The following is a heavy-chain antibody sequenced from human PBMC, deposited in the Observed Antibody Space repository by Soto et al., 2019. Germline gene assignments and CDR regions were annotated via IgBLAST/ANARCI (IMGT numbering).Heavy chain of an antibody. Sequence: WETLSLTCTVSGASISSSRSYWGWVRQPPGKGLEWIVSFYYTGGTYSTYYNPSLKSRVTISVDTSKSQFSLNLRSVTAADTAVYYCASPRQGNYDFSSGYYALDYWGQGTLVTVSS. CDR2: FYYTGGT. V-gene: IGHV4-39*01. CDR1: GASISSSRSY. J-gene: IGHJ4*02. CDR3: ASPRQGNYDFSSGYYALDY. D-gene: IGHD3-3*01.